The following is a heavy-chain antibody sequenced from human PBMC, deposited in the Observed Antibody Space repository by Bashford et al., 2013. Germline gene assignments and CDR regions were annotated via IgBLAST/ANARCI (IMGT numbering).Heavy chain of an antibody. V-gene: IGHV1-2*02. CDR3: ARDYGDYFGSRRTFDI. J-gene: IGHJ3*02. CDR2: INPNRGDT. Sequence: WVRQAPGQGLEWMGWINPNRGDTNYAQNFQGRVSMTRDTSISTAYLELSRLRSDDTAVYYCARDYGDYFGSRRTFDIWGQGDNGHRLL. D-gene: IGHD4-17*01.